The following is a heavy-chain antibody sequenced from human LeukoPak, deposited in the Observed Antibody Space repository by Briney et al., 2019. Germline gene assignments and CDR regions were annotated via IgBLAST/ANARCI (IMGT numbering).Heavy chain of an antibody. Sequence: GESLKISCKGSGYNFGTDWIGWVRQMPGKGLEWMGIIYPGDSDTKYSPSFQGQVNISANKSISTVYLQWSSLQASDTAMYYCVRPGYNDWGQGTLVTV. CDR1: GYNFGTDW. CDR3: VRPGYND. J-gene: IGHJ4*02. CDR2: IYPGDSDT. V-gene: IGHV5-51*01. D-gene: IGHD5-24*01.